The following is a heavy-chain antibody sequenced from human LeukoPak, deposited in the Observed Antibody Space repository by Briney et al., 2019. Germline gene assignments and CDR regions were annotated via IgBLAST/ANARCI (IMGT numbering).Heavy chain of an antibody. CDR2: IIPNSNGT. V-gene: IGHV1-2*02. J-gene: IGHJ6*03. D-gene: IGHD2-2*02. CDR1: GYTFTCYY. CDR3: ARGKWDIVVVPAAIQSGGPGDGYYYYMDV. Sequence: ASVKVSCKAAGYTFTCYYMNWVRQAPGQGLEWMGGIIPNSNGTTYAQQHQGRVTITTDASTSTAYMELRSLRTDDTAAYYCARGKWDIVVVPAAIQSGGPGDGYYYYMDVWGKGTTVTVSS.